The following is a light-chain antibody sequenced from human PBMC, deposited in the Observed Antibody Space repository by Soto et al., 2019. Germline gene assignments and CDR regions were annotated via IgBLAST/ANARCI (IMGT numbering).Light chain of an antibody. V-gene: IGKV1-39*01. CDR2: AAS. CDR1: QSISSY. CDR3: QHSYSTPPT. Sequence: DIQMTQSPSSLSASVGDRVTITCRASQSISSYLNWYQQKPGKAPKLLIYAASSLQSGVPSRFSGSGSGTDFTLTISSLQPEDFATYYCQHSYSTPPTFAQGTKLEIK. J-gene: IGKJ2*01.